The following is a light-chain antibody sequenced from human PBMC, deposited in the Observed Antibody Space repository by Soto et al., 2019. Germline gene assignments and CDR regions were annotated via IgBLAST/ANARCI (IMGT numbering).Light chain of an antibody. J-gene: IGLJ2*01. V-gene: IGLV2-8*01. CDR1: NSDVGGYKF. CDR3: SSYAGSNTVV. CDR2: EVS. Sequence: QSVLAQPPSASGSPGQSVTISCTGTNSDVGGYKFVSWYQHHPGKAPKLMIYEVSKRPSGVPDRFSGSKAGNTASLTVSGLQAGDEADYYCSSYAGSNTVVFGGGTKLTVL.